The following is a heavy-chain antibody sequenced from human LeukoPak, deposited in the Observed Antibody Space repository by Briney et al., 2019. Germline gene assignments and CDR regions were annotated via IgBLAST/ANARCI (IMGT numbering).Heavy chain of an antibody. D-gene: IGHD5-12*01. CDR2: IGSDGDR. V-gene: IGHV3-23*01. CDR3: AKSAGVATIYFDS. Sequence: HPGGSLRLSCTASGFAFSSYAMAWVRQAPGKGLEGVAAIGSDGDRVHEDSVKGRFTISRDNSKSTLYLQMDNLRAEDTAVYFCAKSAGVATIYFDSWGQGALVTVSS. J-gene: IGHJ4*02. CDR1: GFAFSSYA.